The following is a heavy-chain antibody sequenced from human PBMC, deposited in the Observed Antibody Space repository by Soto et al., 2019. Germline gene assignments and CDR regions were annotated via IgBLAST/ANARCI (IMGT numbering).Heavy chain of an antibody. Sequence: NPSETLSLTCAVSGYSISSGYYWGWIRQPPGKGLEWIGSIYHSGSTYYNPSLKSRVTISVDTSKNQFSLKLSSVTAADTAVYYCARAGCSGGSCLNWFDPWRQGTLVTVSS. J-gene: IGHJ5*02. CDR1: GYSISSGYY. D-gene: IGHD2-15*01. CDR2: IYHSGST. V-gene: IGHV4-38-2*01. CDR3: ARAGCSGGSCLNWFDP.